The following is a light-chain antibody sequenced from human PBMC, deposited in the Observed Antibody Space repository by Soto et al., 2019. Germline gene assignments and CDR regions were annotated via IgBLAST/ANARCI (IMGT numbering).Light chain of an antibody. Sequence: QSALTQPASVSGTPGQRVTISCSGSNSNIGSNTVNWYQQLPGTAPKLLIYYDNLRPSGVPDRISGSKSGTSASLAISGLQSDDEADYYCAAWDDSLNGRVFGTGTKATVL. CDR3: AAWDDSLNGRV. V-gene: IGLV1-44*01. CDR1: NSNIGSNT. J-gene: IGLJ1*01. CDR2: YDN.